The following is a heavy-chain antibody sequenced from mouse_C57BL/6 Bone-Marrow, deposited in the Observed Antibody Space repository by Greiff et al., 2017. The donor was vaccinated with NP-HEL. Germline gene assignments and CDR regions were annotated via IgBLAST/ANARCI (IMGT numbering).Heavy chain of an antibody. CDR1: GYTFTDYN. CDR3: ARVGGGGGREMDY. Sequence: VQLKQSGPELVKPGASVKIPCKASGYTFTDYNMDWVKQSHGKSLEWIGDINPNNGGTIYNQKFKGKATLTVDKSSRTASMALRSLTSEDAAVYYGARVGGGGGREMDYWGQGTSVTVSS. V-gene: IGHV1-18*01. CDR2: INPNNGGT. J-gene: IGHJ4*01.